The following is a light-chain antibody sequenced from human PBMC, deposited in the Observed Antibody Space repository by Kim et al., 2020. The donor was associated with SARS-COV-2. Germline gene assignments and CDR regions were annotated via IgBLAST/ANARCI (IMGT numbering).Light chain of an antibody. CDR3: QSFDASMSGHNYV. V-gene: IGLV1-40*01. CDR2: DTN. CDR1: SSNIGAGYE. Sequence: QSVLTQPPSVSGAPGQRVTISCTGSSSNIGAGYEVNWYQHLPESAPKLLIFDTNNRPSGVPDRFSGSKSDTSASLAITGLQAEDEADYYCQSFDASMSGHNYVFGTGTKVTVL. J-gene: IGLJ1*01.